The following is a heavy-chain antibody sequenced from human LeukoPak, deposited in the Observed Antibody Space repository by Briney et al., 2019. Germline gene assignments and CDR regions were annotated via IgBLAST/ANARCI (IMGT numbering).Heavy chain of an antibody. D-gene: IGHD2-2*01. Sequence: ASVKVSCKASGYTFTGYYMHWVRQAPGQGLEWMGWINPNSGGTNYAQKFQGRVTMTRDTSISTAYMELSRLRSDDTAVYYCARDGEGIVVVPAAWNWFDPWGQGTLVTVSS. CDR3: ARDGEGIVVVPAAWNWFDP. J-gene: IGHJ5*02. V-gene: IGHV1-2*02. CDR2: INPNSGGT. CDR1: GYTFTGYY.